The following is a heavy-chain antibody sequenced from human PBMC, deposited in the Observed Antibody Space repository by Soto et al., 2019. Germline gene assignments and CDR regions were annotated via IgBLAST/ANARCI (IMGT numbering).Heavy chain of an antibody. CDR2: IYYSGST. D-gene: IGHD5-12*01. CDR3: ASLQTRYSGYDPFI. J-gene: IGHJ3*02. CDR1: GGSFSGYY. Sequence: PSETLSLTCAVYGGSFSGYYWSWIRQPPGKGLEWIGYIYYSGSTNYNPSLKSRVTISVDTSKNQFSLKLSSVTAADTAVYYCASLQTRYSGYDPFIWGQGTMVTVSS. V-gene: IGHV4-59*01.